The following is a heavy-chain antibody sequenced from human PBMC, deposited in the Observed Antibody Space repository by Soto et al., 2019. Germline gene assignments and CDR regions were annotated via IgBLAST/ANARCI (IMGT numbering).Heavy chain of an antibody. D-gene: IGHD2-8*01. Sequence: GGSQRLSCAASGGTFRSYAMSWVRQAPGKGLEWVSAISGSGGNTYYADSVKGRFTISRDNSKNTLYLQMNSLRAEDTAVYYCAKAPADIVLMLNATHYGMDVWGQGTRVTVSS. V-gene: IGHV3-23*01. CDR3: AKAPADIVLMLNATHYGMDV. J-gene: IGHJ6*02. CDR2: ISGSGGNT. CDR1: GGTFRSYA.